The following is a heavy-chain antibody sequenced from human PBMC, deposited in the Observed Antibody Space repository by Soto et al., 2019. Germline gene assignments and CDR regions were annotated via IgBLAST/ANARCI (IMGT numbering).Heavy chain of an antibody. D-gene: IGHD3-22*01. Sequence: SETLSLTCAVSGGSISSGGYSWSWIRQPPGKGLEWIGYIYHSGSTYYNPSLKSRVTISVDRSKNQFSLKLSSVTAADTAVYYCARMYYYDSSGYYVASNWFDPWGQGTLVTVSS. CDR2: IYHSGST. CDR3: ARMYYYDSSGYYVASNWFDP. V-gene: IGHV4-30-2*01. CDR1: GGSISSGGYS. J-gene: IGHJ5*02.